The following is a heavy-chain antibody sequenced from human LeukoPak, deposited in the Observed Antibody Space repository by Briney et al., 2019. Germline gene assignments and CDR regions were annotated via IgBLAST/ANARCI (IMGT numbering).Heavy chain of an antibody. CDR2: ISAYSTYNGNT. Sequence: GASVKVSCKASGYTFTSYGISWVRQAPGQGPEWMGWISAYSTYNGNTNYAQKFQGRVTMTTDTFTSTAYMELRSLRSDDTAVYYCTRDLGQWLLQGIFFDYWGQGTLVTVSS. D-gene: IGHD5-12*01. CDR1: GYTFTSYG. V-gene: IGHV1-18*01. CDR3: TRDLGQWLLQGIFFDY. J-gene: IGHJ4*02.